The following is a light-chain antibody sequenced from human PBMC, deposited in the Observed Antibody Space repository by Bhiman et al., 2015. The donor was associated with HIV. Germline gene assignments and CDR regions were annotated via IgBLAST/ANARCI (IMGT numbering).Light chain of an antibody. CDR1: SSNIGNNY. J-gene: IGLJ1*01. CDR2: DNN. V-gene: IGLV1-51*01. Sequence: QSVLTQPPSLSAAPGQRVTVSCSGSSSNIGNNYVSWYQQLPGAAPKLLIYDNNIRPSGIPERFSGSKSGNTATLTISRVEAGDEADYYCQVWDSTSDHPNYVFGTGTKVTVL. CDR3: QVWDSTSDHPNYV.